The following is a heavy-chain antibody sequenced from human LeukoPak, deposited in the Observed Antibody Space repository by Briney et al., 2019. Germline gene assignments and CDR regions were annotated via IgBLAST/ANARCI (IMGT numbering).Heavy chain of an antibody. V-gene: IGHV1-69*01. D-gene: IGHD5-18*01. CDR2: IIPIFGTA. CDR3: ARDGYSYGVTGPFDY. J-gene: IGHJ4*02. Sequence: AAVKVSCKASGGTFSSYAISWVRQAPGQGLEWMGGIIPIFGTANYAQKFQGRVTITADESTSTAYMELSSLRSEDTAVYYCARDGYSYGVTGPFDYWAREPWSPSPQ. CDR1: GGTFSSYA.